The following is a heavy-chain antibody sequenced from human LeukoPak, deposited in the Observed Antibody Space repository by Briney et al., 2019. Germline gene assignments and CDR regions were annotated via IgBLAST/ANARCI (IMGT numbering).Heavy chain of an antibody. J-gene: IGHJ4*02. Sequence: GGSLRLSCAASGFTFSNYGMHWVRQAPGKGLEWVALISYDGSNKYYADSVKGRFTISRDNSKNTLYLQMSSLRAEDTAVYYCAKSAGYNWGFHWGQGTLVTVSP. CDR2: ISYDGSNK. CDR3: AKSAGYNWGFH. CDR1: GFTFSNYG. D-gene: IGHD5-24*01. V-gene: IGHV3-30*18.